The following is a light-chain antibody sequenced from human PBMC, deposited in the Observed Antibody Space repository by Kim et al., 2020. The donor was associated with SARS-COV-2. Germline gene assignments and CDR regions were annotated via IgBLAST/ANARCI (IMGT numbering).Light chain of an antibody. V-gene: IGLV2-14*01. CDR3: SSYTSSSSVV. Sequence: QSALTHPASVSGSPGQSITISCTGTSSDVGGYNYVSWYQQHPGKAPKLMIYDVSKRPSGVSNRFSGSKSGNTASLTISGLQVEDEADYYCSSYTSSSSVVFGGGTQLTVL. CDR1: SSDVGGYNY. J-gene: IGLJ2*01. CDR2: DVS.